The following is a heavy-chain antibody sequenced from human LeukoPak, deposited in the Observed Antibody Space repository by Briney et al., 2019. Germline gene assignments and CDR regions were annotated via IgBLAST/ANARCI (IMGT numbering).Heavy chain of an antibody. CDR2: ISAYNGNT. D-gene: IGHD6-13*01. J-gene: IGHJ4*02. V-gene: IGHV1-18*01. CDR3: ARDRYSSSWYDPEDY. Sequence: ASVKVSCKASGYTFTSYGISWVRQAPGQGLEWMGWISAYNGNTNYAQKFQGRVTITTDESTSTAYMELSSLRSEDTAVYYCARDRYSSSWYDPEDYWGQGTLVTVSS. CDR1: GYTFTSYG.